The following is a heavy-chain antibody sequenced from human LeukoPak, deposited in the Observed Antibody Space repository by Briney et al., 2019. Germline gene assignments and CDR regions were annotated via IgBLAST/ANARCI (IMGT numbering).Heavy chain of an antibody. Sequence: PGGSLRLSCAASGFTFSSYGMSWVRQAPGKGLEWVSAISGSGGSTYYADSVKGRFTISRDNSKNTLYLQMNSLRAEDTAVYYCARAVLTTVTSYYYYYMDVWGKGTTVTVSS. CDR1: GFTFSSYG. D-gene: IGHD4-11*01. CDR2: ISGSGGST. CDR3: ARAVLTTVTSYYYYYMDV. V-gene: IGHV3-23*01. J-gene: IGHJ6*03.